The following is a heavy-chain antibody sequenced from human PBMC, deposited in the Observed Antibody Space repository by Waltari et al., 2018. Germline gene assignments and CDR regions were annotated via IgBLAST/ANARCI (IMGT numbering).Heavy chain of an antibody. V-gene: IGHV3-48*03. CDR3: ARDIIQKAEDGFDP. J-gene: IGHJ5*02. D-gene: IGHD1-20*01. CDR1: GFTSSTYE. CDR2: ISGLANSI. Sequence: EVQLVESGGGLVRPGGSLRLACAASGFTSSTYEMNWGGQAPEKGLEWVSYISGLANSIYYEDSVKGRFTISRDNAKNSLFLQMNSLRAEDTAVYYCARDIIQKAEDGFDPWGQGTLVTVSS.